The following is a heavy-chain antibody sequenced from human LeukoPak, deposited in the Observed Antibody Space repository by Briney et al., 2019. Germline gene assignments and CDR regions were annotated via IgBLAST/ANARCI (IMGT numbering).Heavy chain of an antibody. J-gene: IGHJ4*02. V-gene: IGHV3-30*02. CDR1: GFLFSGFG. CDR3: AKDVIYGSYYFDY. CDR2: ISYDGSKK. Sequence: GGSLRLSCETSGFLFSGFGMHWVRQSPGKGLEWIAFISYDGSKKYYGDSVKGRFTISRDSSKNILYLQMNALTTEDTAVYYCAKDVIYGSYYFDYWGQGTLVTVSS. D-gene: IGHD1-26*01.